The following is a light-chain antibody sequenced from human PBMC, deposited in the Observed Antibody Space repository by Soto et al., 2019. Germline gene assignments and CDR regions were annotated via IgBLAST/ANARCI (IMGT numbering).Light chain of an antibody. CDR2: ISD. CDR3: TAWDDSLNGFV. V-gene: IGLV1-44*01. CDR1: ISDIGSNS. J-gene: IGLJ2*01. Sequence: QSVLTQPPSPSSPPGHSLTISCSRCISDIGSNSVSWYQQLPGTAPKLLIYISDQRPSGVPDRFSGSKSGTSASLAISGLQSEDEADYYCTAWDDSLNGFVFGGGTKVTVL.